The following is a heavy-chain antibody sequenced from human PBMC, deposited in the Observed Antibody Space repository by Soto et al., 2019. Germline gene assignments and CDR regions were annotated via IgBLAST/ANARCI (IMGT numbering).Heavy chain of an antibody. CDR3: ARGGTDWADNYYYYMDV. V-gene: IGHV1-2*04. J-gene: IGHJ6*03. Sequence: GASVKVSCKASGYTFTGYYMHWVRQAPGQGLEWMGWINPNSGGTNYAQKFRGWVTMTRDTSISTAYMELSRLRSDDTAVYYCARGGTDWADNYYYYMDVWGKGTTVTVSS. CDR1: GYTFTGYY. D-gene: IGHD3-9*01. CDR2: INPNSGGT.